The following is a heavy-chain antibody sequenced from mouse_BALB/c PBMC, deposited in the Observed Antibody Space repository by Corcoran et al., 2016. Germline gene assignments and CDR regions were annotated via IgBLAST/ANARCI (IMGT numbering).Heavy chain of an antibody. CDR1: GYSFTDYN. V-gene: IGHV1-18*01. D-gene: IGHD1-1*01. CDR3: AMCSTNYFDY. CDR2: INPYNGGT. J-gene: IGHJ2*01. Sequence: EVLLQQSGPELVKPGASVKISCKASGYSFTDYNMNWVKQSHGKSLEWIGLINPYNGGTSYNQKFKGKATLTVDKSSSTAYMELLSLTSEDSAVYYCAMCSTNYFDYWGQGTTLTVSS.